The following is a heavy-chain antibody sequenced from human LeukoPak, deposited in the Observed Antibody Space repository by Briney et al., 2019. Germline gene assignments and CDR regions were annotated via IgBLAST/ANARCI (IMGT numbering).Heavy chain of an antibody. D-gene: IGHD3-22*01. CDR2: ASSTSSYI. J-gene: IGHJ4*02. CDR3: ARKQDYYYDSSGYGY. Sequence: PVQPLDSPSVASSTSSYIYYADSVKGRFTISRDNAKNSLYLQMNSLRAEDTAVYYCARKQDYYYDSSGYGYWGQGTLVTVSS. V-gene: IGHV3-11*01.